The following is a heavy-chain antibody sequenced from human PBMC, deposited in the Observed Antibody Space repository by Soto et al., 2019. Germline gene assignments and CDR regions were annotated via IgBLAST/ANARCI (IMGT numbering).Heavy chain of an antibody. CDR3: TRGMFMFWDRSRYFDY. CDR2: ISGSAGST. CDR1: GFGFRSYA. J-gene: IGHJ4*02. V-gene: IGHV3-23*01. Sequence: GGSLRLSCSGSGFGFRSYAMIWVRQAPGKGLEWVAGISGSAGSTYYAASVKGRFTISKDNSRKTLHLQMSSLRADDTALYYCTRGMFMFWDRSRYFDYWCQGVLVSVS. D-gene: IGHD3-10*02.